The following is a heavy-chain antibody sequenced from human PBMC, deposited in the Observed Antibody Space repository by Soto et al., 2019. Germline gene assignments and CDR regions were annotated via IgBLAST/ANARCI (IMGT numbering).Heavy chain of an antibody. Sequence: PSETLSLTCAVSGGSISSDAYSWSWIRQPPGKGLENIGSIYHTGSTYYNPSLKSRVTISVDRSKNQFSLKLSSVTAADTAVYYCAREVLEGYYYDSSGYYSRLGSYYYGMDVWGQGTTVT. V-gene: IGHV4-30-2*01. D-gene: IGHD3-22*01. CDR1: GGSISSDAYS. CDR2: IYHTGST. J-gene: IGHJ6*02. CDR3: AREVLEGYYYDSSGYYSRLGSYYYGMDV.